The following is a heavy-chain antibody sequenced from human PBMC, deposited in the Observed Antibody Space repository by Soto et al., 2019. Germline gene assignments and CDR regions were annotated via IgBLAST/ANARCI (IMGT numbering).Heavy chain of an antibody. CDR2: IDPCDSVT. CDR1: GYSLTNIW. J-gene: IGHJ3*01. V-gene: IGHV5-10-1*01. CDR3: ASEGDASGHQPLAV. Sequence: PGESLKISCKGSGYSLTNIWIQWVRQMPGKGLEWMWRIDPCDSVTTYNPSFQGHVTMSADKSINTAYLQWSSLKASDTAMYYCASEGDASGHQPLAVWGLGTMV. D-gene: IGHD3-16*01.